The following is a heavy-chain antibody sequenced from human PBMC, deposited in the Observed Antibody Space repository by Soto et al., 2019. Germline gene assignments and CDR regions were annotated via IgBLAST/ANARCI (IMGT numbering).Heavy chain of an antibody. Sequence: SSETLSLTCTVSGGSISSGGYYWSWIRQHPGKGLEWIGYIYYSGSTYYNPSLKSRVTISVDTSKNQFSLKLSSVTAADTAVYYCARDSRHDILTGPDYWGQGTLVTVSS. CDR2: IYYSGST. J-gene: IGHJ4*02. D-gene: IGHD3-9*01. CDR1: GGSISSGGYY. V-gene: IGHV4-31*03. CDR3: ARDSRHDILTGPDY.